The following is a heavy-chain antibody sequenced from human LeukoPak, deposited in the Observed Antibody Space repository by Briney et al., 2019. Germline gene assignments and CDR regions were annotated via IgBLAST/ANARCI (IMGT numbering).Heavy chain of an antibody. CDR3: ARGGSYLSAFDI. D-gene: IGHD1-26*01. CDR1: GFTVRSNY. V-gene: IGHV3-53*01. CDR2: IYGGGSV. J-gene: IGHJ3*02. Sequence: GRSLRLSCAASGFTVRSNYMSWVRQAPGKGLEWVSIIYGGGSVFYADSVKGRFTISRDNSKNTLYLQMNSLRGEDTAVYYCARGGSYLSAFDIWGQGTMVTVSS.